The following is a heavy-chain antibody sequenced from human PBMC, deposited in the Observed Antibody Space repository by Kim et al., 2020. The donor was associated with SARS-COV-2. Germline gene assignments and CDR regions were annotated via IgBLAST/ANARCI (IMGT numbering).Heavy chain of an antibody. V-gene: IGHV3-30-3*01. Sequence: GGSLRLSCAASGFTFSSYAIHWVRQAPGKGLEWVAVMSYDGSNKYYADSVKGRFTISRDNSKNTLYLQMNSLRAEDTAVYHCARETVEVDYYDSGTYYSTFDYWGQGTLVTVSS. CDR1: GFTFSSYA. D-gene: IGHD3-22*01. CDR2: MSYDGSNK. CDR3: ARETVEVDYYDSGTYYSTFDY. J-gene: IGHJ4*02.